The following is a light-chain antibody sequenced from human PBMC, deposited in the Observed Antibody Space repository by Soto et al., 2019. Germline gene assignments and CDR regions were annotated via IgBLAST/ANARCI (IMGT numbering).Light chain of an antibody. Sequence: DIQMTQSPSSLSASVGDRVTITCQASQDITNDLTWYQQKPGKAPKVMIYEAPNLETGVTSRFSGTGSGTDFTFTIRSLQPEDIATYFCQQYDNVPLTFGGGTKVEIK. CDR2: EAP. CDR1: QDITND. J-gene: IGKJ4*01. V-gene: IGKV1-33*01. CDR3: QQYDNVPLT.